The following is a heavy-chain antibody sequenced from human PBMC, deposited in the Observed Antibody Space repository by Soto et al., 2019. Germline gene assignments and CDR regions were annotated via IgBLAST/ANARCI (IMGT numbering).Heavy chain of an antibody. D-gene: IGHD6-6*01. CDR3: ARAYSSSSGGTLGWFDP. CDR1: GYTFTGYY. J-gene: IGHJ5*02. V-gene: IGHV1-2*04. CDR2: INPNSGGT. Sequence: ASVKVSCKASGYTFTGYYMHWVRQAPGQGLEWMGWINPNSGGTNYAQKFQGWVTMTRDTSISTAYMELSRLRSDDTAVYYCARAYSSSSGGTLGWFDPWGQGTLVTVSS.